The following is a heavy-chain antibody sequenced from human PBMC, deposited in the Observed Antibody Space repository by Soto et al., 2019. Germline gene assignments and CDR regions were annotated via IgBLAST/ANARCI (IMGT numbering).Heavy chain of an antibody. V-gene: IGHV3-48*01. CDR1: GFTFSSYS. CDR3: VRVDPWGSAVKDY. CDR2: ISGTSSTI. J-gene: IGHJ4*02. Sequence: EVPLVEFGGGLVQPGGSLRLSCAASGFTFSSYSMNWVRQAPGKGLEWISYISGTSSTIYYADSVKGRFTISRDNAKSSLYLQMNSLRAEDTAAYYCVRVDPWGSAVKDYWGQGTLVTVSS. D-gene: IGHD3-16*01.